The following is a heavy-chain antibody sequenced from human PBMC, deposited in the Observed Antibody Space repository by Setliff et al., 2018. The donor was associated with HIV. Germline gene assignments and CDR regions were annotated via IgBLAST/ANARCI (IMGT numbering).Heavy chain of an antibody. CDR1: GGSISSSSYY. CDR2: IYYSGST. V-gene: IGHV4-39*01. Sequence: PSETLSLTCTVSGGSISSSSYYWGWIRQPPGKGLEWIGSIYYSGSTYYNPSLKSRVTISVDTSKNQFSLKLSSVTAADTAVYYCASRGYCSGGSCYIYYYYYGMDVWGQGTTVTV. CDR3: ASRGYCSGGSCYIYYYYYGMDV. J-gene: IGHJ6*02. D-gene: IGHD2-15*01.